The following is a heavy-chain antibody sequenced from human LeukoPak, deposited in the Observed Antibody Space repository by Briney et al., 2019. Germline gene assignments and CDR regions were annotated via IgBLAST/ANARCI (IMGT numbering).Heavy chain of an antibody. CDR3: ASGAYSYYYMDV. J-gene: IGHJ6*03. CDR2: IYYSGST. CDR1: GGAISRYY. D-gene: IGHD1-26*01. Sequence: SETLSLTCSVSGGAISRYYWSWIRQPPGKGLEWIGYIYYSGSTNYNPSLRSRVTISVDTSKNQFSLKLSSVTAADTAVYYCASGAYSYYYMDVWGKGTTVTISS. V-gene: IGHV4-59*01.